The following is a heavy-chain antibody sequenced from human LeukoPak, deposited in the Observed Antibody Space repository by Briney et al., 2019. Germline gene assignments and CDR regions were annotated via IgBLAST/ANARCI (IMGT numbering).Heavy chain of an antibody. Sequence: ASVKVSCKASGYTFTDFYIYWVRQAPGQGLEWMGWINPSAGDTKYSQRFQGRVTMTRDTSISTAYMELRSLTSDDTAVYCCARVWSTTSTGLNWFDPWGQGAQVTVSS. J-gene: IGHJ5*02. CDR3: ARVWSTTSTGLNWFDP. CDR1: GYTFTDFY. CDR2: INPSAGDT. D-gene: IGHD2-2*01. V-gene: IGHV1-2*02.